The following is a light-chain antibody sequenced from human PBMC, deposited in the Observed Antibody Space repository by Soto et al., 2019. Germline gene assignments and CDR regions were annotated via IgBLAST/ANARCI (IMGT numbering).Light chain of an antibody. J-gene: IGKJ4*01. V-gene: IGKV3-15*01. CDR2: GAS. Sequence: EIVMTQSPATLSVSPGERATLSCRASQSVSSNLAWYQQKPGQAPRLLIYGASTRATGIPARFSGSGSGTDFTLTISSLQSEDFAVYYCQQYNNWPLTFGGVTKVEIK. CDR1: QSVSSN. CDR3: QQYNNWPLT.